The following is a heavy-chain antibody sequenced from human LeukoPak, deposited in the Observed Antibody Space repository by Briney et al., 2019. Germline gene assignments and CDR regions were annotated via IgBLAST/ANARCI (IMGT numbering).Heavy chain of an antibody. J-gene: IGHJ4*02. CDR1: GGSISNSHYY. CDR2: IHYGGST. D-gene: IGHD2-15*01. V-gene: IGHV4-39*01. Sequence: SETLSLTCTVSGGSISNSHYYWDWIRQPPGKGLEWIGSIHYGGSTYYNPSLKSRVTISVDTSKNQFSLNLSSVTAADTAVYYCARPGQLGYCSGGSCYFWVYWGQGTLVTVSS. CDR3: ARPGQLGYCSGGSCYFWVY.